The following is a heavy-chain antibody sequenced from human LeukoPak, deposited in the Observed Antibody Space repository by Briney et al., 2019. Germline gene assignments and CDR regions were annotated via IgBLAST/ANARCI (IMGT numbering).Heavy chain of an antibody. V-gene: IGHV3-21*01. D-gene: IGHD3-22*01. J-gene: IGHJ4*02. Sequence: GGSLRLSCAASGFTFSSYSMNWVRQAPGKGLEWVSSISSSSSYIYYADSVKGRFTISRDNAKNSLYLQMNSLRAEDTAVYYCARDSPTLYYYDSSGYPPDYWGQGTLVTVSS. CDR3: ARDSPTLYYYDSSGYPPDY. CDR1: GFTFSSYS. CDR2: ISSSSSYI.